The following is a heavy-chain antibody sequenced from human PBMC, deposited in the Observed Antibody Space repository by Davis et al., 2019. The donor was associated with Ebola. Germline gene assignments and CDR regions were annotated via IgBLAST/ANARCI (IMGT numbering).Heavy chain of an antibody. J-gene: IGHJ4*02. CDR3: ARDYYDSSGYLWYFES. V-gene: IGHV4-59*12. CDR2: VYYNGNT. CDR1: GFTFSSNS. Sequence: GSLRLSCAASGFTFSSNSMNWVRQAPGKGLEWVGYVYYNGNTNYNPSLNSRVTISLDTPKNQFSLKLSSVTAADTAVYYCARDYYDSSGYLWYFESWGQGTLVTVSS. D-gene: IGHD3-22*01.